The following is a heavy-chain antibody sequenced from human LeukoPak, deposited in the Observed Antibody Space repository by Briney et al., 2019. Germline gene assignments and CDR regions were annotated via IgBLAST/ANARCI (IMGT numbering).Heavy chain of an antibody. CDR2: ISYSGST. J-gene: IGHJ4*02. V-gene: IGHV4-59*01. D-gene: IGHD3-10*01. CDR3: ARHRINYGSFYFDY. Sequence: ASETLSLTCTVSSGSISSFYWSWIRQPPEKGLDWIGYISYSGSTNYNPSLKSRVTISVDTSKKQFSLKLTSVTAADTAVYYCARHRINYGSFYFDYWGQGTLVTVSS. CDR1: SGSISSFY.